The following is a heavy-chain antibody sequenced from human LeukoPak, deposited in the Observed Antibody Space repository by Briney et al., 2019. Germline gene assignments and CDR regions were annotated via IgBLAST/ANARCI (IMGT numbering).Heavy chain of an antibody. Sequence: GGSLRLSCAASGYTFSSYGMSWVRQAPGKGLEWVSGISASSGSTYYADSVKGRFTISRDNSKNTLFLQMNSLRAEDTAVYYCAKVDRRSDLPYYFDYWGQGTLVTVSS. V-gene: IGHV3-23*01. J-gene: IGHJ4*02. CDR3: AKVDRRSDLPYYFDY. CDR2: ISASSGST. CDR1: GYTFSSYG.